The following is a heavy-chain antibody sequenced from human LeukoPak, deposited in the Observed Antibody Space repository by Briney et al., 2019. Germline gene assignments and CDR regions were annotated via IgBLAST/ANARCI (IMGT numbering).Heavy chain of an antibody. J-gene: IGHJ4*02. CDR1: GGSFSGYY. CDR2: INHSGST. V-gene: IGHV4-34*01. Sequence: PSETLSLTCAVYGGSFSGYYWSWIRQPPGKGLEWMGEINHSGSTNYNPSLKSRVTISVDTSKNQFSLKLSSVTAADTAVYYCARFYSGYDQIEQFDYWGQGTLVPVSS. CDR3: ARFYSGYDQIEQFDY. D-gene: IGHD5-12*01.